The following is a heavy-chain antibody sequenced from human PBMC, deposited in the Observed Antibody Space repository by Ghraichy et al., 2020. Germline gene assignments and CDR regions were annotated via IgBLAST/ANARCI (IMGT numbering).Heavy chain of an antibody. CDR1: GYTFPSYG. J-gene: IGHJ3*02. CDR2: ISTYNGNT. CDR3: ATRTRYRDPRSAFDI. V-gene: IGHV1-18*04. D-gene: IGHD1-26*01. Sequence: ASVKVSCKASGYTFPSYGISWVRQAPGQGLEWMGWISTYNGNTTYAQKIQGRVTMTTDTSTSTAYMELRSLRSDDTAVYYCATRTRYRDPRSAFDIWGQGTMVTVSS.